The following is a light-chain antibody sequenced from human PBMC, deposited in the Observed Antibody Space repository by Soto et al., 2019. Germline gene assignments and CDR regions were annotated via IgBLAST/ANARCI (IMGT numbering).Light chain of an antibody. V-gene: IGLV2-14*01. Sequence: QSALTQPASVSGSTGQSITISCTRTSSDVGGYNYVSWYQQHPGKAPKLMIYDVSNRPSGVSNRFSGSKSGNTASLTISGLQAEDEADYYCSSYTGSTTYVFGIGTKVTVL. CDR3: SSYTGSTTYV. CDR2: DVS. J-gene: IGLJ1*01. CDR1: SSDVGGYNY.